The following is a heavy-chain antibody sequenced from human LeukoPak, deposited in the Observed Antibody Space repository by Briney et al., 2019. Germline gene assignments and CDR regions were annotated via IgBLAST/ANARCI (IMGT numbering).Heavy chain of an antibody. CDR2: IYYSGST. J-gene: IGHJ4*02. CDR3: ARLEAEAGKGDFDY. Sequence: PSETLSLTCTVSGGSISSSSYYWGWIRQPPGKGLEWIGSIYYSGSTYYNPSLKSRVTISVDTSKNQFSLKLSSVTAADTAVYYCARLEAEAGKGDFDYWGQGTLVTVSS. CDR1: GGSISSSSYY. V-gene: IGHV4-39*01. D-gene: IGHD6-13*01.